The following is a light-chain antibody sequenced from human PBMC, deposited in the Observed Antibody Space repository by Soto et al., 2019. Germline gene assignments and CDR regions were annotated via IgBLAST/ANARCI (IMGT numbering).Light chain of an antibody. CDR1: QSVSSN. J-gene: IGKJ1*01. Sequence: EIVMTQSPATLSVSPGERATLPCRASQSVSSNLAWYQQKPGQAPRLLIYGAFTRATGIPVRFSGSGSGTEFTLTISSLQSEDFAVYYCQQYNNWPRTFGQGTKVEIK. CDR2: GAF. V-gene: IGKV3-15*01. CDR3: QQYNNWPRT.